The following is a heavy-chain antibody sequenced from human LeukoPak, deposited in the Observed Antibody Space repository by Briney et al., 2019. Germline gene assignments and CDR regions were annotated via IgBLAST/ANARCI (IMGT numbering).Heavy chain of an antibody. V-gene: IGHV1-24*01. CDR1: GYNHVELS. Sequence: ASVKVSCKVSGYNHVELSMHWVRQAPGKGLEWMGGLDPEDDETIYAQKFQGGVTMTEDTSTETAYMELTSLTSEDTAVYYCTNGGGSYSWFDPWGQGTLVTVSS. D-gene: IGHD1-26*01. CDR3: TNGGGSYSWFDP. J-gene: IGHJ5*02. CDR2: LDPEDDET.